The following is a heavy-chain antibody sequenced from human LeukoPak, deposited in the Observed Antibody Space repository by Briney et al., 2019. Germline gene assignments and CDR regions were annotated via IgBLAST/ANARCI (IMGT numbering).Heavy chain of an antibody. V-gene: IGHV1-2*02. D-gene: IGHD6-13*01. J-gene: IGHJ4*02. CDR1: GYTFTGYY. CDR3: ARDGRPYSSSWYYHDY. Sequence: ASVKVSCKASGYTFTGYYIHWVRQAPGQGLEWMGWINPNSGGTNYAQKLQGRVTMTTDTSTSTAYMELRSLRSDDTAVYYCARDGRPYSSSWYYHDYWGQGTLVTVSS. CDR2: INPNSGGT.